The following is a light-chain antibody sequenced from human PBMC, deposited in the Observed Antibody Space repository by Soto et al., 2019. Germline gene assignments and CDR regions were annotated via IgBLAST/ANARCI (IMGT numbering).Light chain of an antibody. J-gene: IGLJ1*01. CDR3: ATWDDSLDGYV. V-gene: IGLV1-44*01. CDR1: RSNIGSNT. CDR2: SHN. Sequence: QSVLTQPPSAPGTPGQRVSISCSGSRSNIGSNTVNWYQQLPGTAPKLLIYSHNQRPSGVPDRFSGSKSGTSASLAISGLQSEDEADYYCATWDDSLDGYVFGTGTKLTVL.